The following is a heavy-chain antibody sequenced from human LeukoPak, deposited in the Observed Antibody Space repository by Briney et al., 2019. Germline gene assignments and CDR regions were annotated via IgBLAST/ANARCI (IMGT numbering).Heavy chain of an antibody. D-gene: IGHD6-13*01. J-gene: IGHJ5*02. V-gene: IGHV3-23*01. CDR2: ISNSGGGT. Sequence: PGGSLRLSCAASGFTFSSYGMNWVRQAPGKGLEWVSAISNSGGGTYYADSVKGRFTISRDNSKNTLYLQMNSLRAEDTAVYYCAKVIVAAGISGWNNWFDPWGQGTLVTVSS. CDR3: AKVIVAAGISGWNNWFDP. CDR1: GFTFSSYG.